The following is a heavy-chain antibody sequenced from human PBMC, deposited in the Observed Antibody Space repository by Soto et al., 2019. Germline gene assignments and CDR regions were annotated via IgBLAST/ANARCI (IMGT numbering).Heavy chain of an antibody. CDR3: ARGSVAYYYYGMDV. V-gene: IGHV1-8*01. CDR1: GYTFTSYD. D-gene: IGHD6-19*01. J-gene: IGHJ6*02. Sequence: QVQLVQSGAEVKKPGASVKVSCKASGYTFTSYDINWVRQATGQGLEWMGWMNPNSGNTGYAQKFQGRVTMTRNTSISTAYMELSSLRSEDTVVYYCARGSVAYYYYGMDVWGQGTTVTVSS. CDR2: MNPNSGNT.